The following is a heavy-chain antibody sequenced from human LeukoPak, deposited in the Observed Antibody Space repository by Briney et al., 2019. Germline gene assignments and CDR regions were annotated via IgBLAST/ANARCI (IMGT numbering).Heavy chain of an antibody. D-gene: IGHD3-22*01. CDR1: GFTFSSYA. CDR3: AKDSLRYYYDSSGYYHDY. Sequence: GGSLRLSCAASGFTFSSYAMSWVRQAPGKGLERVSAISGSGGSTYYADSVKGRFTISRDNSKNTLYLQMNSLRAEDTAVYYCAKDSLRYYYDSSGYYHDYWGQGTLVTVSS. CDR2: ISGSGGST. V-gene: IGHV3-23*01. J-gene: IGHJ4*02.